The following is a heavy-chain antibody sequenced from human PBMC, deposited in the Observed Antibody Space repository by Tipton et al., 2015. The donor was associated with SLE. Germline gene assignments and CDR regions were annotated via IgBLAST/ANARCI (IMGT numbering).Heavy chain of an antibody. D-gene: IGHD3-3*01. V-gene: IGHV4-59*12. CDR1: GGSISSYY. Sequence: TLSLTCTVSGGSISSYYWSWIRQPPGKGLEWIGYIDDSGNTDYTPSLKSRVTISVDTSKNQVSLKLSSVTAADTAVYYCARGGRFLEWLTYWGQGTLVTVSS. J-gene: IGHJ4*02. CDR3: ARGGRFLEWLTY. CDR2: IDDSGNT.